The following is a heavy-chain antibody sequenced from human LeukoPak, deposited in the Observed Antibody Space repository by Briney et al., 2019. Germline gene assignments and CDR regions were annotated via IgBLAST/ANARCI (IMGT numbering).Heavy chain of an antibody. CDR2: IFQSGSP. CDR1: GGPISSGGYS. Sequence: SETLSLTCAVSGGPISSGGYSWTWILQPPGKGLEWIGYIFQSGSPSYNPSLRSRATISVDTSRNHFSLELISVTAADTAMYYCARDRAGLGLLDFWGQGTMVTVSS. V-gene: IGHV4-30-2*01. D-gene: IGHD1-26*01. J-gene: IGHJ3*01. CDR3: ARDRAGLGLLDF.